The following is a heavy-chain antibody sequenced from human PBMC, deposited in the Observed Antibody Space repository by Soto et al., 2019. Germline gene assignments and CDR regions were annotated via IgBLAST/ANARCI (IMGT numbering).Heavy chain of an antibody. CDR3: AKPLWFGELFAGLFDP. CDR1: GFTFSSYA. Sequence: GGSLRLSCAASGFTFSSYAMSWVRQAPGKGLEWVSAISGSGGSTYYADSVKGRFTISRDNSKNTLYLQMNSLRAEDTAVYYCAKPLWFGELFAGLFDPWGQGTLVTVSS. D-gene: IGHD3-10*01. V-gene: IGHV3-23*01. J-gene: IGHJ5*02. CDR2: ISGSGGST.